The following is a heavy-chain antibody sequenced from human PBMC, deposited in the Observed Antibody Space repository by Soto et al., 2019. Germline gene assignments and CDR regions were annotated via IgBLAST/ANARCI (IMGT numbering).Heavy chain of an antibody. J-gene: IGHJ5*02. CDR1: GFIFSSSW. D-gene: IGHD2-15*01. V-gene: IGHV3-7*05. CDR3: ADKDYCEETIDAGWFDP. CDR2: IKPDGSEK. Sequence: EVRLVESGGDLVQPGGSLRLSCAASGFIFSSSWMTWVRQAPGKGLEWVATIKPDGSEKYYADSVKGRFTISRDNTQNTLYLQMSILRDDDTAVYYCADKDYCEETIDAGWFDPWGQGTLVTVSS.